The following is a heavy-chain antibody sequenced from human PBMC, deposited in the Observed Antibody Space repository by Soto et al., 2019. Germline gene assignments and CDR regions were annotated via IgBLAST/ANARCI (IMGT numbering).Heavy chain of an antibody. CDR2: IYYSGST. J-gene: IGHJ6*02. CDR3: ARDYYYDNSGNPGAYYYGMDV. CDR1: GGSISSYH. V-gene: IGHV4-59*01. D-gene: IGHD3-22*01. Sequence: PSETLSLTCTVSGGSISSYHWRWIRQPPGQGLEWIGYIYYSGSTKYNPSLKSRVTMSVDKSKNQLSLRLKSVTAADTAVYWCARDYYYDNSGNPGAYYYGMDVWGQGTTVTVSS.